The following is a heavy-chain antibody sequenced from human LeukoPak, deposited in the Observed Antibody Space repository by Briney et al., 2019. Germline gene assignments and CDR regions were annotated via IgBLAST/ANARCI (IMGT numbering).Heavy chain of an antibody. D-gene: IGHD6-13*01. Sequence: PSETLSLTCTVSGDSINSYYWSWIRQPAGKGLEWIGSIYTSGRTNYNPSLKSRVTMSVDTPKNRFSLKLSSVTAADTAVHYCARVGIGAAANYGMDVWGQGTTVTVSS. CDR3: ARVGIGAAANYGMDV. V-gene: IGHV4-4*07. CDR2: IYTSGRT. CDR1: GDSINSYY. J-gene: IGHJ6*02.